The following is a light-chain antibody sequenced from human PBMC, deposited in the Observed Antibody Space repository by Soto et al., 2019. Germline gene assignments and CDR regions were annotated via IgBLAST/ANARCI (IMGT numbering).Light chain of an antibody. Sequence: QSARTQPASVSGSPGQSITISCTGTSNDIATYNFVSWYQQHPGKAPKLLIYDVTNRPSGVSDRFSGSKSGSTASLTISGLQAEDEADYYCNSYTTSTSFVFGTGTKLTVL. J-gene: IGLJ1*01. V-gene: IGLV2-14*01. CDR2: DVT. CDR1: SNDIATYNF. CDR3: NSYTTSTSFV.